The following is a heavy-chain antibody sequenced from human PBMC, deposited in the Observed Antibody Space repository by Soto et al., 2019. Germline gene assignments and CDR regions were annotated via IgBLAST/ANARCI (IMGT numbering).Heavy chain of an antibody. D-gene: IGHD1-1*01. Sequence: PGGSLRLSCAASGLTFRSYWMHWVRQAPGKGLVWVSRINTDGSVAMYVDSVRGRFTISRDNAMRSLFLHMNSLRDEDTAVYYCARDGKGAAYTHGPYYFDYWGQGALVTVSS. J-gene: IGHJ4*02. V-gene: IGHV3-74*03. CDR1: GLTFRSYW. CDR3: ARDGKGAAYTHGPYYFDY. CDR2: INTDGSVA.